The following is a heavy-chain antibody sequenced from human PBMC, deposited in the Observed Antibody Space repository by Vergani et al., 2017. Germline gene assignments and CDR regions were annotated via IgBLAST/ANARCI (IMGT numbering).Heavy chain of an antibody. CDR2: ISSSGSTI. V-gene: IGHV3-48*03. CDR3: ARNLRMTTVPTPGRY. CDR1: GFTFSSYE. D-gene: IGHD4-17*01. J-gene: IGHJ4*02. Sequence: EVQLVESGGGLVQPGGSLRLSCAASGFTFSSYEMNWVRQAPGKGFEWVSYISSSGSTIYYADSVKGRFTISRDNAKNSLYLQMNSLRAEDTAVYYCARNLRMTTVPTPGRYWGQGTLVTVSS.